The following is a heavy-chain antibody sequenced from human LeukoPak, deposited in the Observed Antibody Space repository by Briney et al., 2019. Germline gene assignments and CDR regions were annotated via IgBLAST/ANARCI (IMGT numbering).Heavy chain of an antibody. Sequence: SVKVSCKASGGTFSSYAISWVRQAPGQGLEWMGRIIPIFGTANYAQKFQGRDTITTDESTSTAYMELSSLRSEDTAVYYCARDQSSSWSSSGWYYFDYWGQGTLVTVSS. CDR2: IIPIFGTA. D-gene: IGHD6-13*01. CDR3: ARDQSSSWSSSGWYYFDY. J-gene: IGHJ4*02. CDR1: GGTFSSYA. V-gene: IGHV1-69*05.